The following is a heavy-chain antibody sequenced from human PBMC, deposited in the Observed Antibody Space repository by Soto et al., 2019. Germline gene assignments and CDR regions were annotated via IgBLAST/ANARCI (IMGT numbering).Heavy chain of an antibody. CDR2: ISSSSSYT. CDR1: GFTFSDYY. CDR3: ARDKSPAILEWLLRRYYGMDV. J-gene: IGHJ6*02. V-gene: IGHV3-11*06. D-gene: IGHD3-3*01. Sequence: GGSLRLSCAASGFTFSDYYMSWIRQAPGKGLEWVSYISSSSSYTNYADSVKGRFTISRDNAKNSLYLQMNSLRAEDTAVYYCARDKSPAILEWLLRRYYGMDVWGQGTTVTVSS.